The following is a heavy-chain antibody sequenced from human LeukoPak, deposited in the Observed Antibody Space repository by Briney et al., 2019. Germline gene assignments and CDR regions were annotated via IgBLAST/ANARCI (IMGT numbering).Heavy chain of an antibody. J-gene: IGHJ4*02. CDR2: IYSGGST. D-gene: IGHD1-26*01. V-gene: IGHV3-53*01. CDR1: GFTVSSNY. Sequence: GGSLRLSCAASGFTVSSNYMSWVRQAPGKGLEWVSVIYSGGSTYYADSVKGRFTISRDNSKNTLYLQMNSRRAEDTAVYYCARWELLHYFDYWGQGTLVTVSS. CDR3: ARWELLHYFDY.